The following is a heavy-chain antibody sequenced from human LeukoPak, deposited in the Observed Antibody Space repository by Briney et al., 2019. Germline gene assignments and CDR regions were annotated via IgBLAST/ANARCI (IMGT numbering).Heavy chain of an antibody. V-gene: IGHV3-23*01. D-gene: IGHD3-22*01. Sequence: GGSLRLSCAASGFIFSNYAMTWVRQAPGKGLEWVSTISGSDDSTFYADSVRGRFTISRDNSKNTLYLQMNSLRAEDTAVYYCAREYYDSSGYEDGIDYWGQGTLVTVSS. CDR1: GFIFSNYA. CDR3: AREYYDSSGYEDGIDY. J-gene: IGHJ4*02. CDR2: ISGSDDST.